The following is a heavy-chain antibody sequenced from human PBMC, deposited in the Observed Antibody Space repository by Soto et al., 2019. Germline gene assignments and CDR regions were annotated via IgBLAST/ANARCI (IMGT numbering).Heavy chain of an antibody. J-gene: IGHJ6*02. D-gene: IGHD3-22*01. Sequence: SETLSLTCGVYGGSFSYYWTWIRQPPGKGLEWIGQINHRGSTNYNPSLESRITISIDTSKNQFSLNLRSVTAADTAVYYCARAASYDSGAYYNPDHGMDVWGQGATVTVSS. CDR3: ARAASYDSGAYYNPDHGMDV. CDR1: GGSFSYY. CDR2: INHRGST. V-gene: IGHV4-34*01.